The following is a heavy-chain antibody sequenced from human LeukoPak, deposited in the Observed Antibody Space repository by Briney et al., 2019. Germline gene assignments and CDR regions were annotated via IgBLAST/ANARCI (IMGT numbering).Heavy chain of an antibody. Sequence: SETLSLTCTVSGGSISSYYWSWIRQPAGKGLEWIGRFYTSGSTNYNPSLKSRVTMSVDTSKNQFSLKLSSVTAADTAVYYCVIYCDSSGTPPGGIDYWGQGTLVTVSS. CDR2: FYTSGST. CDR1: GGSISSYY. J-gene: IGHJ4*02. D-gene: IGHD3-22*01. V-gene: IGHV4-4*07. CDR3: VIYCDSSGTPPGGIDY.